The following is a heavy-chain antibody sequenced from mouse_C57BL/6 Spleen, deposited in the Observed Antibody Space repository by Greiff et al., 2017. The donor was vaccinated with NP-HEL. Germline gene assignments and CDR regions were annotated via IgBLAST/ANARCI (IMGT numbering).Heavy chain of an antibody. Sequence: VQLQQSGAELVRPGSSVKLSCKASGYTFTSYWMDWVKQRPGQGLEWIGNIYPSDSETHYNQKFKDKATLTVDKSSSTAYMQLSSLTSEDSAVYYCARGNIYYDYDGFAYWGQGTLVTVSA. V-gene: IGHV1-61*01. CDR3: ARGNIYYDYDGFAY. CDR2: IYPSDSET. D-gene: IGHD2-4*01. CDR1: GYTFTSYW. J-gene: IGHJ3*01.